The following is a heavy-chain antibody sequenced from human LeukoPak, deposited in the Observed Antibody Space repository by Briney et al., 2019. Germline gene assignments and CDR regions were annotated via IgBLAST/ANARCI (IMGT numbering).Heavy chain of an antibody. Sequence: SGTLSLTCTVSGGSISSYYWSWIRRPPGKGLEWIGYIYYSGTTNYNPSLKSRVTISVDTSKNQFSLKLSSVTAADTAVYYCARGLGYYDSSVGYWGQGTLVTVSS. CDR3: ARGLGYYDSSVGY. V-gene: IGHV4-59*01. J-gene: IGHJ4*02. CDR2: IYYSGTT. CDR1: GGSISSYY. D-gene: IGHD3-22*01.